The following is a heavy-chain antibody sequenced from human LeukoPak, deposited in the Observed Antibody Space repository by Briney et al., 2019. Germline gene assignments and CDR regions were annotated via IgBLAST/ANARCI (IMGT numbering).Heavy chain of an antibody. D-gene: IGHD4-17*01. CDR1: GGSINNDF. CDR3: ARVDYGDYVLFDY. V-gene: IGHV4-4*07. CDR2: IYRGVTT. J-gene: IGHJ4*02. Sequence: SETLSLTCTVSGGSINNDFWTWIRQPARKGLEWIGRIYRGVTTNYNPSLKSRVTMSIDTSKNQFSLKLSSVTAADTAVYYCARVDYGDYVLFDYWGQGTLVTVSS.